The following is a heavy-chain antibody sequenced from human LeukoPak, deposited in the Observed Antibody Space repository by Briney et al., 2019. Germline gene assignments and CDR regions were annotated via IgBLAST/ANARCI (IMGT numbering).Heavy chain of an antibody. D-gene: IGHD6-19*01. CDR2: ISYSGSTL. J-gene: IGHJ4*02. Sequence: GGSLRLSCAASGFTFSDYYMSWIRQAPGKGLEWVSYISYSGSTLYYADSVKGRFTMSRDNAKNSVYPQMNSLRAEDAAVYYCTRDAALVPGKNFWGQGTLVTVSS. CDR1: GFTFSDYY. V-gene: IGHV3-11*04. CDR3: TRDAALVPGKNF.